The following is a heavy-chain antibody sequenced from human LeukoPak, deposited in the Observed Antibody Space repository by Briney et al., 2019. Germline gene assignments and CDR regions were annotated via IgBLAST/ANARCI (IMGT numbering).Heavy chain of an antibody. CDR2: INPSGGTT. V-gene: IGHV1-46*01. Sequence: ASVKVSCKASGYTFTHYYIHWVRQAPGQGLEWMGKINPSGGTTDYAQKFQGRVTLTRDTSTSTVYMELSSLRSEDTAVYYCARGQPRGYYDSSGYVSDYWGQGTLVTVSS. D-gene: IGHD3-22*01. CDR1: GYTFTHYY. CDR3: ARGQPRGYYDSSGYVSDY. J-gene: IGHJ4*02.